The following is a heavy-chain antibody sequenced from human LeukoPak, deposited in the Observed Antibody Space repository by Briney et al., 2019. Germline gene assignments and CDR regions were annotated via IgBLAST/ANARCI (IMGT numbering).Heavy chain of an antibody. CDR3: ARGWIAVAG. CDR1: GGSFSGYY. CDR2: INHSGST. Sequence: PSETLSLTCAVYGGSFSGYYWSWIRQPPGKGLEWIGEINHSGSTNYNPSLKSRVTISVDTSKNQFSLKLSSVTAADTAVYYCARGWIAVAGWGQVTLVTVSS. V-gene: IGHV4-34*01. J-gene: IGHJ4*02. D-gene: IGHD6-19*01.